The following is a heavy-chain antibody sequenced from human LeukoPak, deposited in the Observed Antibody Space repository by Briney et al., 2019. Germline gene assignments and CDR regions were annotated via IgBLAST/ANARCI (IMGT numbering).Heavy chain of an antibody. CDR3: ARHPLYYYDSSGYPGGNYYGMDV. Sequence: GESLKISCKGSGYSFTSYWISWVRQMPGKGLEWMGRIDPSDSYTNYSPSFQGYVTISADKSISTAYLQWSSLKASDTAMYYCARHPLYYYDSSGYPGGNYYGMDVWGQGTTVTVSS. V-gene: IGHV5-10-1*01. CDR2: IDPSDSYT. D-gene: IGHD3-22*01. J-gene: IGHJ6*02. CDR1: GYSFTSYW.